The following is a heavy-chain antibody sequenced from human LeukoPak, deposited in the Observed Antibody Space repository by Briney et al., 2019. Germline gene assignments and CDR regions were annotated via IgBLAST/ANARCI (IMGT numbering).Heavy chain of an antibody. Sequence: PGGSLRLSCAASGFTFSSYGMRWVRQAPGKGLEWVAVIWYDGSNKYYADSVKGRFTISRDNSKNTLYLQMNSLRAEDTAVYYCARDDKGYCGGDCYSDFWGQGTLVTVSS. V-gene: IGHV3-33*01. CDR2: IWYDGSNK. CDR1: GFTFSSYG. J-gene: IGHJ4*02. D-gene: IGHD2-21*02. CDR3: ARDDKGYCGGDCYSDF.